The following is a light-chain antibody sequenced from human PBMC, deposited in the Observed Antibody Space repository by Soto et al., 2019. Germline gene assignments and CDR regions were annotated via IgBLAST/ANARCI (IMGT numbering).Light chain of an antibody. Sequence: QAVVTQELSLTVSPGGTVTLTCASSTGAVTNGHYPYWFQQKPGQAPRTLIYDTSNKHSWTPARFSGSLLGGKPVLTLSGAQPEDEADYFCLLSFGGARRVFGGGTKLTVL. CDR2: DTS. CDR1: TGAVTNGHY. CDR3: LLSFGGARRV. J-gene: IGLJ2*01. V-gene: IGLV7-46*01.